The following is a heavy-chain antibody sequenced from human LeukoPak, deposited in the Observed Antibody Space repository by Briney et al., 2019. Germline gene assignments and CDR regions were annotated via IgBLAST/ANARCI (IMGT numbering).Heavy chain of an antibody. D-gene: IGHD2-8*01. J-gene: IGHJ4*02. CDR3: ARVAYCTKGVCTNYDS. Sequence: VKVSCKASGYTFTVNYIHWLRQAPGQGLEWMGWINPNSGGTKYAQKFQGRVTMTRDTSISTAYMELSSLRSDDTAVYYCARVAYCTKGVCTNYDSWGQGTLATVSS. V-gene: IGHV1-2*02. CDR1: GYTFTVNY. CDR2: INPNSGGT.